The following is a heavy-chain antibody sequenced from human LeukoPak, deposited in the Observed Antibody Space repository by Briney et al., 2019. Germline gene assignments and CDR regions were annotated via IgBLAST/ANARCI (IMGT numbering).Heavy chain of an antibody. V-gene: IGHV1-18*01. D-gene: IGHD3-10*01. Sequence: GASVRVSCKASGGXFSSYAMSWVRQAPGQGLEWRGWISAYNGNTNYAQKLQGRVTMTTDTSTSTAYMELRSLRSDDTAVYYCARDRGGSGSYYNAWGQGTLVTVSS. CDR2: ISAYNGNT. CDR3: ARDRGGSGSYYNA. J-gene: IGHJ5*02. CDR1: GGXFSSYA.